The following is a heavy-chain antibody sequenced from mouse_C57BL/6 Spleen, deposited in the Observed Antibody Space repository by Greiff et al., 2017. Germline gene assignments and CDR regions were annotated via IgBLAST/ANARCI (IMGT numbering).Heavy chain of an antibody. CDR3: TRSGSSPWYFDV. Sequence: VQLQQSGAELVRPGASVTLSCKASGYTFTDYEMHWVKQTPVHGLEWIGAIDPETGGTAYNQKFKGKAILTADKSSSTSYMELRSPTSEDSAVYYCTRSGSSPWYFDVWGTGTTVTVSS. J-gene: IGHJ1*03. D-gene: IGHD1-1*01. CDR1: GYTFTDYE. V-gene: IGHV1-15*01. CDR2: IDPETGGT.